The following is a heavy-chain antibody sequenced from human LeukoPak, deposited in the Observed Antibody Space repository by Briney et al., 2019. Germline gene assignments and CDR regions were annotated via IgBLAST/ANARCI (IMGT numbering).Heavy chain of an antibody. CDR1: GFTFSDHY. V-gene: IGHV3-72*01. D-gene: IGHD5-18*01. Sequence: GGSLRLSCAASGFTFSDHYMDWVRQAPGKGREWVGRTRNKANSYTTEYAASVKGRCTISRDHSKNSPYLQINSLKTDETAVYYCASITLRGYSYGYDYWGQGTLVTVSS. J-gene: IGHJ4*02. CDR3: ASITLRGYSYGYDY. CDR2: TRNKANSYTT.